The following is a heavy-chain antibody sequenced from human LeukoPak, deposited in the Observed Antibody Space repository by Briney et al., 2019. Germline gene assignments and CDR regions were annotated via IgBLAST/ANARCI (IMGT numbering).Heavy chain of an antibody. D-gene: IGHD6-19*01. CDR2: IWYDGSNK. Sequence: GGSLRLSCAASGFTFRSFAMHWVRQTPGKGLEWVAVIWYDGSNKYYADSVKGRFTISRDNSKNTLYLQMNSLRAEDTAVYYCARQRSSGWSQDFWGQGTLVTVSS. CDR1: GFTFRSFA. CDR3: ARQRSSGWSQDF. J-gene: IGHJ4*02. V-gene: IGHV3-33*08.